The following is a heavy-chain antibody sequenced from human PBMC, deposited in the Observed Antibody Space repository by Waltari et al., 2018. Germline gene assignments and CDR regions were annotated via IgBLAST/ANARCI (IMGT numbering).Heavy chain of an antibody. Sequence: QVQLQESGPGLVKPSETLSLPCTVSGCSISSYYWSWIRQPPGKGLEWIGYIYYRGRTNYNPALKRRVTIAVDTSKNQFSLKLSSVTAADTAVYYCARVGRGGGYWGQGTLVTVSS. CDR1: GCSISSYY. D-gene: IGHD3-10*01. CDR2: IYYRGRT. V-gene: IGHV4-59*13. CDR3: ARVGRGGGY. J-gene: IGHJ4*02.